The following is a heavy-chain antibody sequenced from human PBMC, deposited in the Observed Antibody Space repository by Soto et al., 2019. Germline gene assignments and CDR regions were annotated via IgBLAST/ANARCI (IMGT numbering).Heavy chain of an antibody. D-gene: IGHD5-18*01. CDR1: GGSISSYY. Sequence: PSETLSLTCTVSGGSISSYYWSWIRQPPGKGLEWIGYIYYSGSTNYNPSLKSRVTISVDTSKNQFSLKLSPVTAADTAVYYCARDKVRMGYGGFDYWGQGTLVTVSS. V-gene: IGHV4-59*01. J-gene: IGHJ4*02. CDR3: ARDKVRMGYGGFDY. CDR2: IYYSGST.